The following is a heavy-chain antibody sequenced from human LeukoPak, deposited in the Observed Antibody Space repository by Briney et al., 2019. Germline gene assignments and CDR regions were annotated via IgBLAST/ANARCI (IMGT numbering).Heavy chain of an antibody. CDR3: IRFGELSYYFDY. V-gene: IGHV3-30*02. D-gene: IGHD3-10*01. CDR1: GFTFSSYG. Sequence: SGGSLRLSCAASGFTFSSYGMHWVRQAPGKGLEWVAFIRYDGSNKYYADSVKGRFTISRDNSKNTLYLQMNSLRAEDTAVYYCIRFGELSYYFDYWGQGTLVTVSS. CDR2: IRYDGSNK. J-gene: IGHJ4*02.